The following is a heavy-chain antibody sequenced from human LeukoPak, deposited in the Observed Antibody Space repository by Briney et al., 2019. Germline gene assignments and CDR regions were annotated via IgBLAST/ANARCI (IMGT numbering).Heavy chain of an antibody. Sequence: PSETLSLTCTVSGGSISSYYWSWIRQPPGKGLEWIGYIYYSGSTNYNPSLKSRVTISVDTSKNQFSLKLSSVTAADTAVYYCARQGLDYYVYQWGQGTLVTVSS. CDR3: ARQGLDYYVYQ. D-gene: IGHD3-10*02. CDR1: GGSISSYY. V-gene: IGHV4-59*08. J-gene: IGHJ4*02. CDR2: IYYSGST.